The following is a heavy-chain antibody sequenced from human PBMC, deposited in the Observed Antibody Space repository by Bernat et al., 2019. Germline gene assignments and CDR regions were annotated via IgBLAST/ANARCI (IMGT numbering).Heavy chain of an antibody. CDR3: ASGDEEGLLDY. J-gene: IGHJ4*02. V-gene: IGHV3-48*03. Sequence: EVQLVDSGGGLVQPGGSLRLSCAASGFTFSSYEMNWVRQAPGKGLEWVSYISSSGSTIYYADSVKGRFTISRDNAKNSLYLQMNSLRAEDTAVYYCASGDEEGLLDYWGQGTLVTVSS. CDR2: ISSSGSTI. CDR1: GFTFSSYE. D-gene: IGHD5-12*01.